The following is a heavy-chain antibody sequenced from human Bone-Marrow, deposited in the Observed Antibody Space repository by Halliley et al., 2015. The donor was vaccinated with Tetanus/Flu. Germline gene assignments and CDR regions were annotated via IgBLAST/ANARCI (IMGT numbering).Heavy chain of an antibody. Sequence: GVPAYYAESVKGRFTVSSDNSRNTLFLQMGRLRAEDTAVYYCVKDHWGPDSGGYYQDHFDYWGQGTRVTVSS. J-gene: IGHJ4*02. CDR2: GVPA. V-gene: IGHV3-64D*06. D-gene: IGHD3-22*01. CDR3: VKDHWGPDSGGYYQDHFDY.